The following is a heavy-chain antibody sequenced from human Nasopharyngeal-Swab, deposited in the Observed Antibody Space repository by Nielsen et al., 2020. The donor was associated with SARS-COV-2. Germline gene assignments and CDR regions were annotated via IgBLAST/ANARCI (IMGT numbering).Heavy chain of an antibody. D-gene: IGHD3-3*01. CDR2: INPTGGST. CDR3: ARSGRITIFGVFINYYYYMDV. V-gene: IGHV1-46*01. Sequence: WVRQPPGQGLEWMGIINPTGGSTSYAQKFQGRVTMTRDTSTSTVYMELSSLRSEDTAVYYCARSGRITIFGVFINYYYYMDVWGKGTTVTVSS. J-gene: IGHJ6*03.